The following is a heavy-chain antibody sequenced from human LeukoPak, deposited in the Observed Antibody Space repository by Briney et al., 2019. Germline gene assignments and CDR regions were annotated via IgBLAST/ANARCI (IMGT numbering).Heavy chain of an antibody. J-gene: IGHJ1*01. CDR1: GFTFSSYG. D-gene: IGHD2-21*02. CDR3: ARGNLAYCGGDCYREYFQH. V-gene: IGHV3-30*02. CDR2: IRYDGSNK. Sequence: PGGSLRLSCAASGFTFSSYGMHWVRQAPGKGLEWVAFIRYDGSNKYYADSVKGRFTISRDNAKNSLYLQINTLRAVDTAVYYCARGNLAYCGGDCYREYFQHWGQGTLVTVSS.